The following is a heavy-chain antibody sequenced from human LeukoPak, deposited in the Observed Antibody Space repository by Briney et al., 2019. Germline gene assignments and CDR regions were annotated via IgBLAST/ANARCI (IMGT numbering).Heavy chain of an antibody. CDR3: ARAPAGYFGY. Sequence: PSETLSLTCAVYGGSFSGYYWSWIRQPPGKGLEWIGEINHSGSTNYNPSLKSRVTISVDTSKNQFSLKLSSVTAADTAVYYCARAPAGYFGYWGQGTLVTASS. CDR1: GGSFSGYY. J-gene: IGHJ4*02. D-gene: IGHD3-10*01. V-gene: IGHV4-34*01. CDR2: INHSGST.